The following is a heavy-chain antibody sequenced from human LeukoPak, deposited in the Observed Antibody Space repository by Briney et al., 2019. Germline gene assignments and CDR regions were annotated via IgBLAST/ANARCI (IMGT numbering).Heavy chain of an antibody. CDR3: ARGSDDFWSGYSPSY. Sequence: ASVKVSCKASGYTFTGYYMHWVRQAPGQGLELMGWINPNSGGTNYEQKFQGRVTMTRDTSISTAYMELSRLRSDDTAVYHCARGSDDFWSGYSPSYWGQGTLVTVSS. J-gene: IGHJ4*02. CDR2: INPNSGGT. D-gene: IGHD3-3*01. CDR1: GYTFTGYY. V-gene: IGHV1-2*02.